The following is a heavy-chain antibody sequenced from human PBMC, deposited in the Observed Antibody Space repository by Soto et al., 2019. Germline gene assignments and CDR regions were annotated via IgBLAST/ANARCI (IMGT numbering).Heavy chain of an antibody. CDR3: VPAGGIRSCDL. CDR2: IYWDDDK. CDR1: GFSLSTRGEG. Sequence: QITLKESGPALVKPTQTLTLTCTFSGFSLSTRGEGVGWIRQPPGKALEWLAVIYWDDDKRFSPSLKRRLTVTKDTSKNQVVLTMTNMDPVDTATYYCVPAGGIRSCDLWGRGTLVTVSS. J-gene: IGHJ2*01. D-gene: IGHD3-16*01. V-gene: IGHV2-5*02.